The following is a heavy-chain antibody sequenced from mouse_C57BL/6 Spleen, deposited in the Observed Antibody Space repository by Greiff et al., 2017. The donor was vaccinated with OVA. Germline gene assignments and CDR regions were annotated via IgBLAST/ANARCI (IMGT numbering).Heavy chain of an antibody. V-gene: IGHV1-19*01. CDR3: ARGTAQALDY. D-gene: IGHD3-2*02. CDR1: GYTFTDYY. Sequence: EVQLQQSGPVLVKPGASVKMSCKASGYTFTDYYMNWVKQSHGKSLEWIGVIHPYNGGTSYNQKFKSKATLTVDKSSSTAYMELNSLTSEDAAVYDSARGTAQALDYWGQGTTLTVSS. J-gene: IGHJ2*01. CDR2: IHPYNGGT.